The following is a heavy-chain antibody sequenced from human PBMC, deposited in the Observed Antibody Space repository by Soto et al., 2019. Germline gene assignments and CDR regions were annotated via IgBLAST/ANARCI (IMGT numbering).Heavy chain of an antibody. CDR3: ARHHYYYDSSGYYRN. Sequence: PGESLKISCKGSGYSFTIYWISWVRQMPGKGLEWMGRIDPSDSYTNYSPSFQGHVTISADKSISTAYLQWSSLKASDTAMYYCARHHYYYDSSGYYRNWGQGTLVTVSS. V-gene: IGHV5-10-1*01. J-gene: IGHJ4*02. D-gene: IGHD3-22*01. CDR1: GYSFTIYW. CDR2: IDPSDSYT.